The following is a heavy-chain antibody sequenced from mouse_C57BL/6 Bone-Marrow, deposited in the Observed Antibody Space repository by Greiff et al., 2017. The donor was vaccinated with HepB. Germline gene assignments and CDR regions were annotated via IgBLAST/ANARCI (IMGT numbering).Heavy chain of an antibody. CDR1: GFTFSDYG. J-gene: IGHJ4*01. CDR2: ISSGSSTI. Sequence: EVKLVESGGGLVKPGGSLKLSCAASGFTFSDYGMHWVRQAPEKGLEWVAYISSGSSTIYYADTVKGRFTISRDNAKNTLFLQMTSLRSEDTAMYYCARDYYYGSSYGYAMDYWGQGTSVTVSS. CDR3: ARDYYYGSSYGYAMDY. V-gene: IGHV5-17*01. D-gene: IGHD1-1*01.